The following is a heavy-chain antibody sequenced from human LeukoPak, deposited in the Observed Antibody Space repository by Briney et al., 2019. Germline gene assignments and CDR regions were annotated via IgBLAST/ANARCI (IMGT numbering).Heavy chain of an antibody. V-gene: IGHV3-53*01. CDR3: AKLAGEDVVVVPAAKAHNWFDP. D-gene: IGHD2-2*01. J-gene: IGHJ5*02. CDR2: IYSGGST. Sequence: GSLRLSCAASGFTVSSNYMSWVRQAPGKGLEWVSVIYSGGSTYYADSVKGRFTISRDNSKNTLYLQMNSLRAEDTAVYYCAKLAGEDVVVVPAAKAHNWFDPWGQGTLVTVSS. CDR1: GFTVSSNY.